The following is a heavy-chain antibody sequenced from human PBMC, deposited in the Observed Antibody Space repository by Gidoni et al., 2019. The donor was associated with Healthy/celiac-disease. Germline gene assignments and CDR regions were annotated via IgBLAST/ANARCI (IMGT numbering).Heavy chain of an antibody. J-gene: IGHJ4*02. CDR2: IYHSGST. CDR3: ARVGYSYGLDY. Sequence: VQLQESGPGLVKPSGTLPLPCAVSGGSINSRNGWSGVRQPPGKGREWNGEIYHSGSTNYNPSLKSRVTISVDKSKNQFSLKLSSVTAADTAVHYCARVGYSYGLDYWGQGTLVTVSS. CDR1: GGSINSRNG. D-gene: IGHD5-18*01. V-gene: IGHV4-4*02.